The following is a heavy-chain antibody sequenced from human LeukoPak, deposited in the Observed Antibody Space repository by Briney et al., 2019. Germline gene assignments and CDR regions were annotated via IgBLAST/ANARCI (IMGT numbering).Heavy chain of an antibody. V-gene: IGHV4-30-4*01. Sequence: SQTLSLTCTVSGGSISSGDYYWSWIRQPPGKGLEWIGYIYYSGSTYYNPSLKSRVTISVDTSKNQFSLKLSSVTAADTAVYYCAGVAWLWFGELSGWFDPWGQGTLVTVSS. CDR3: AGVAWLWFGELSGWFDP. CDR2: IYYSGST. D-gene: IGHD3-10*01. CDR1: GGSISSGDYY. J-gene: IGHJ5*02.